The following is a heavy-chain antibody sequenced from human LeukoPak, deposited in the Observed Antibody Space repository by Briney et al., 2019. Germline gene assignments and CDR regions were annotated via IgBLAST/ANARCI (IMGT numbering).Heavy chain of an antibody. D-gene: IGHD3-16*01. CDR1: GYTFTSYD. V-gene: IGHV1-18*01. Sequence: ASVKVSCKASGYTFTSYDITWVRQAPGQGLEWMARISAYNGSTNYAQQVQGRVTMTTDTSTATAYMELRSLRSDDTAVYYCARTSSYLGDDYWGQGALVTVSS. CDR3: ARTSSYLGDDY. CDR2: ISAYNGST. J-gene: IGHJ4*02.